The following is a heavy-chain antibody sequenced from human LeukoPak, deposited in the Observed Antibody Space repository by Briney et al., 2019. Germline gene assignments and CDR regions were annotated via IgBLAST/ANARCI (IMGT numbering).Heavy chain of an antibody. V-gene: IGHV3-21*01. J-gene: IGHJ4*02. CDR3: ARDFPNAPRASPFDY. Sequence: GGSLRLSCAASGFTFDDYGMSWVRQAPGKGLEWVSSVSSSSSYIYYADSVKGRFTISRDNAKNSLYLQMNSLRAEDTAVYYCARDFPNAPRASPFDYWGQGTLVTVSS. D-gene: IGHD2-2*01. CDR1: GFTFDDYG. CDR2: VSSSSSYI.